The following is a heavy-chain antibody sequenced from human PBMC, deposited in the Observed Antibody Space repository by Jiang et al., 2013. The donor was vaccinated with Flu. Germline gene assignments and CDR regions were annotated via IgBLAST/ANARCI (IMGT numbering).Heavy chain of an antibody. V-gene: IGHV3-73*01. J-gene: IGHJ6*02. Sequence: CAASGFTFSDSTMHWVRQASGKGLEWVGRISSKANSYATTYAASVKGRFTISRDNSKNTLYLQMNGLRAEDTAVYYCARGPYSSTWDYYYGMDVWAQGTTVTVSS. CDR2: ISSKANSYAT. CDR3: ARGPYSSTWDYYYGMDV. CDR1: GFTFSDST. D-gene: IGHD6-13*01.